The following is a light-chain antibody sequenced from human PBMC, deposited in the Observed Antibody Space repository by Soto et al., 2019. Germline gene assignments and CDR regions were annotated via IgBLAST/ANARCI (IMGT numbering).Light chain of an antibody. CDR2: AAT. V-gene: IGKV3-15*01. CDR3: QQHHKWPLT. CDR1: ESINNN. J-gene: IGKJ4*01. Sequence: EIVMTQSPATLSVSPGEGATLSCTASESINNNLAWYQQKPGQAPRLLICAATTRATGFPARFSGSGSGTEFTLTISSLQSEEFAVYYCQQHHKWPLTFGGGTKVYIK.